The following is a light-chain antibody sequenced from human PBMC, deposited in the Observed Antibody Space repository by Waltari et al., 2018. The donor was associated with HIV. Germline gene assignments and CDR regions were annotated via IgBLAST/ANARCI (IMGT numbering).Light chain of an antibody. CDR1: SGHSDYA. Sequence: QPVVTQSPSAAASLGASVKLTCTLSSGHSDYAIAWHQQHPQKGPRYLMRLNNDGSHYKGDGIPDLFSGSSSGAERYLIISSLQSGDEADYYCQTWDTGIIIFGGGTKLTVL. CDR3: QTWDTGIII. CDR2: LNNDGSH. J-gene: IGLJ2*01. V-gene: IGLV4-69*01.